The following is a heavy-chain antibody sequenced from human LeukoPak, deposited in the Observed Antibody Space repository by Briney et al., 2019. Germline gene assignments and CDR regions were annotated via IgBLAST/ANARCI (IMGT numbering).Heavy chain of an antibody. CDR3: ARGETTVTPYYYYGMDV. D-gene: IGHD4-17*01. V-gene: IGHV3-74*01. J-gene: IGHJ6*02. CDR2: INSDGSST. CDR1: GFTFSSYW. Sequence: GGSLGLSCAASGFTFSSYWMHWVRQAPGKGLVWVSRINSDGSSTSYADSVKGRFTISRDNAKNTLYLQMNSLRAEDTAVYYCARGETTVTPYYYYGMDVWGQGTTVTVSS.